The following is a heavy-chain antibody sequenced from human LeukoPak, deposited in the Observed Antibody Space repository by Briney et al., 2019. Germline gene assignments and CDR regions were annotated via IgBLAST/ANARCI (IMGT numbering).Heavy chain of an antibody. CDR2: ISYDGNHK. D-gene: IGHD1-26*01. CDR1: GFTFSSYA. V-gene: IGHV3-30-3*01. CDR3: AGVVGGTWLIDY. Sequence: GGSLRLSCAGSGFTFSSYAMHWVRQAPGKGLEWVAYISYDGNHKYYADSVKGPFTISRDNSKSTLYVQMNSLRPEDTAVYYCAGVVGGTWLIDYWGQGTLVTVSS. J-gene: IGHJ4*02.